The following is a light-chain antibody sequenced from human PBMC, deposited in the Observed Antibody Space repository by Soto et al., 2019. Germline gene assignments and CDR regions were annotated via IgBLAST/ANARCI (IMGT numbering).Light chain of an antibody. J-gene: IGKJ5*01. Sequence: EIVMTQSPATLSVSPGERATLSCRASQSVSSNLAWYQQKPGQAPRLLIYGASSRATGIPVRFSGSGSGTEFTLTISSLQSEDCAVYYCQQYYTWPLTFRQGTRLEIK. CDR1: QSVSSN. CDR2: GAS. CDR3: QQYYTWPLT. V-gene: IGKV3-15*01.